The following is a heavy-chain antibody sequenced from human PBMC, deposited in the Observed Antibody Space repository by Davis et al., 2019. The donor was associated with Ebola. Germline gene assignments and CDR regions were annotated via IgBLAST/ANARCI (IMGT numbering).Heavy chain of an antibody. V-gene: IGHV4-34*01. J-gene: IGHJ5*01. CDR1: GGSFTDYF. D-gene: IGHD2/OR15-2a*01. Sequence: SETLSLTCAVYGGSFTDYFWSWIRQPPEKGLEWIGEISHHNGDTNYNPSLRSRFAISVDSSKNQFSLKINSVTAADTATYYCARTTTTNIEASGLGYNSFDSWGQGVLVSVSS. CDR3: ARTTTTNIEASGLGYNSFDS. CDR2: ISHHNGDT.